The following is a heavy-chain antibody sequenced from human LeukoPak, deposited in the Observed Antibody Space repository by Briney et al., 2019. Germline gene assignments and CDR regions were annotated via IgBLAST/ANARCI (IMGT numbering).Heavy chain of an antibody. D-gene: IGHD1-1*01. Sequence: PGGSLRLSCAASGFTFSSYAMSWVRQAPGKGLEWVSAISGSGGSTYYADSVKGRFTISRDNSKNTLYLQMNSLRAEDTAVYYCASEGRYNWNDEEYYFDYWGQGTLVTVSS. CDR1: GFTFSSYA. J-gene: IGHJ4*02. V-gene: IGHV3-23*01. CDR3: ASEGRYNWNDEEYYFDY. CDR2: ISGSGGST.